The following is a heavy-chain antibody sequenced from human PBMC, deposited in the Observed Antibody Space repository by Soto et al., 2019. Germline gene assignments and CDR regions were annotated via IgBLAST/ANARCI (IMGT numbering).Heavy chain of an antibody. CDR1: GFTFSGSA. D-gene: IGHD3-10*01. CDR2: IRSKANSYTT. J-gene: IGHJ4*02. Sequence: EVQLVESGGGLVQPGGSLKLSCAASGFTFSGSAMHWVRQASGKGLEWVGRIRSKANSYTTAYAASVKGRFTISRDDSKNTAYLQMNSLKTEDTAVYYCTSPGPFDYWGQGTLVTVSS. CDR3: TSPGPFDY. V-gene: IGHV3-73*01.